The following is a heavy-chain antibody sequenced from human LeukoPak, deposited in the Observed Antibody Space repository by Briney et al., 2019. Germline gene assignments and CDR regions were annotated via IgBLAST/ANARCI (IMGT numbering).Heavy chain of an antibody. V-gene: IGHV1-69*13. CDR1: GGTFSSYA. CDR3: AGSLKFITMIPHY. Sequence: ASVKVSCKASGGTFSSYAISWVRQAPGQGLEWMGGIIPIFGTANYAQKSQGRVTITADESTSTAYMELSSLRSEDTAVFYCAGSLKFITMIPHYWGQGTLVTVSS. J-gene: IGHJ4*02. CDR2: IIPIFGTA. D-gene: IGHD3-22*01.